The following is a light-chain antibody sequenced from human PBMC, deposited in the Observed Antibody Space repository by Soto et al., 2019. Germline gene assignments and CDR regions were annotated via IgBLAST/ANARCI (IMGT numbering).Light chain of an antibody. V-gene: IGKV3-15*01. CDR3: QEYNNWII. CDR1: QSVSSN. CDR2: GAS. J-gene: IGKJ5*01. Sequence: EIVMTQSPATLSVSPGERATLSCRASQSVSSNLAWYQQKPGQAPRLLIYGASTRATGIPARFSGSGSGTEFTLTITSLQSEDFAVYYCQEYNNWIIFGQGTRLETK.